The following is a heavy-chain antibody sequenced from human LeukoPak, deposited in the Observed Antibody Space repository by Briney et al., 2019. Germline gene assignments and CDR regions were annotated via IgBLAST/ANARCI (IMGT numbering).Heavy chain of an antibody. V-gene: IGHV3-74*01. Sequence: GGSLRLSCAASGFTFSSFWLHWVRQAPGKGLVWVSRISSDGSRTSYADSVKGRFTVSRDNAKNTLFLQMNSLRAKDTAVYYSARDLRAPAINMMIEWGQGTLVTVSS. CDR1: GFTFSSFW. CDR2: ISSDGSRT. J-gene: IGHJ4*02. CDR3: ARDLRAPAINMMIE. D-gene: IGHD3-22*01.